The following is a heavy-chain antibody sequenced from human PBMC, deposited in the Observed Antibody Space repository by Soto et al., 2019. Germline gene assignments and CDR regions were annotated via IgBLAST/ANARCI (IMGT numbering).Heavy chain of an antibody. V-gene: IGHV2-5*01. Sequence: SGPTLVNPTQTLTLTCTFSGFSLSTSQVGVGWIRQPPGKALEWLAHVYWNDDKYYSLSLKSRLPISKDTSKSQVVLTMTNMDPVDTATYYCPHLNTRAYYFDYWGQGALVTVSS. CDR3: PHLNTRAYYFDY. CDR1: GFSLSTSQVG. J-gene: IGHJ4*02. CDR2: VYWNDDK.